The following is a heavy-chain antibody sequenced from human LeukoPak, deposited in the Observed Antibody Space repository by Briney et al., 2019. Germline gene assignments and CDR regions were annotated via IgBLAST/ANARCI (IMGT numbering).Heavy chain of an antibody. D-gene: IGHD3-22*01. Sequence: ASVKVSCKASSYTFTSYGISWVRQAPGQGLEWMGWISAYNGNTNYGQKFQGRVTMTTDTSTSTAYMELRSLRSDDTAVYHCARDSHYYDRSGYPDYWGRGTLVTVSS. J-gene: IGHJ4*02. V-gene: IGHV1-18*01. CDR3: ARDSHYYDRSGYPDY. CDR1: SYTFTSYG. CDR2: ISAYNGNT.